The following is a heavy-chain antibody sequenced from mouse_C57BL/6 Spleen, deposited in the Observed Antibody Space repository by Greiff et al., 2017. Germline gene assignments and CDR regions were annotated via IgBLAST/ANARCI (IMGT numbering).Heavy chain of an antibody. Sequence: QVQLQQPGAELVRPGSSVKLSCKASGYTFTSYWMHWVKQRPIQGLEWIGNIDPSDSETHYNQKFKDKATLTVDKSSSTAYMQLSSLTSEDSAVYYCARQGVNWDFDVWGTGTTVTVSS. V-gene: IGHV1-52*01. CDR2: IDPSDSET. J-gene: IGHJ1*03. CDR1: GYTFTSYW. CDR3: ARQGVNWDFDV.